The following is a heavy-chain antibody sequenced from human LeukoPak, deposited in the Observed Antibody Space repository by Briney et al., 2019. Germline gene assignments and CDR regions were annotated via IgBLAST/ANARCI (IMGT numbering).Heavy chain of an antibody. CDR1: GFTFSSYA. Sequence: GRSLRLSCAASGFTFSSYAMRWGRQAPGEGLEWVAVISYDGSNKYYADSVKGRFTISRDNSKNTLYLQMNSLRAEDTAVYYCARDPQWLGNWGQGTLVTVSS. CDR2: ISYDGSNK. CDR3: ARDPQWLGN. D-gene: IGHD6-19*01. J-gene: IGHJ4*02. V-gene: IGHV3-30*01.